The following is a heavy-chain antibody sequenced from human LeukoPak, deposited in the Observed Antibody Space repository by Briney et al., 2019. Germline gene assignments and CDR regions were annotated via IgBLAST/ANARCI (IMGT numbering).Heavy chain of an antibody. CDR2: MNPNSGNT. CDR1: GYTFTSYD. CDR3: ASRFSGSYLYYYYYGMDV. D-gene: IGHD3-10*01. J-gene: IGHJ6*02. V-gene: IGHV1-8*01. Sequence: ASVKVSCKASGYTFTSYDINWVRQAPGQGLEWMGWMNPNSGNTGYAQKFQGRVTMTRNTSISTAYMELSSLRSEDTAVYYCASRFSGSYLYYYYYGMDVWGQGTTVTVSS.